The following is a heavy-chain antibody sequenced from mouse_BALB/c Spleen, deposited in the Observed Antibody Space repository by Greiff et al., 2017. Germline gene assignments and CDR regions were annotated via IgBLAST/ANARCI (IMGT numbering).Heavy chain of an antibody. J-gene: IGHJ2*01. CDR2: ISNGGGST. V-gene: IGHV5-12-2*01. D-gene: IGHD2-3*01. CDR3: ARRGYDGYYGDYFDY. CDR1: GFTFSSYT. Sequence: EVKVVESGGGLVQPGGSLKLSCAASGFTFSSYTMSWVRQTPEKRLEWVAYISNGGGSTYYPDTVKGRFTISRDNAKNTLYLQMSSLKTEDTAMYYCARRGYDGYYGDYFDYWGQGTTLTVSS.